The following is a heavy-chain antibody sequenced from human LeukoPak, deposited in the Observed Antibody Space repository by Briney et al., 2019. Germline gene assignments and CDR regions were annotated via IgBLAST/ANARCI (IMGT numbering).Heavy chain of an antibody. CDR2: IYSGGSGGNT. D-gene: IGHD2-15*01. J-gene: IGHJ3*02. Sequence: GGSLRLSCAASGFTVSSNYMSWFRQAPGKGLEWVSIIYSGGSGGNTYYTDSVEGRFTISRDNSKNTLYLHMNSLRAEDTAVYYCARDAYCSGGGCYTPGIWGQGTMVTVSS. V-gene: IGHV3-66*01. CDR3: ARDAYCSGGGCYTPGI. CDR1: GFTVSSNY.